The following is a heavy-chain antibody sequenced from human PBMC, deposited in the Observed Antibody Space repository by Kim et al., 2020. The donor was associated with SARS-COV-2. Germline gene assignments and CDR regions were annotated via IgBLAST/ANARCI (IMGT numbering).Heavy chain of an antibody. V-gene: IGHV4-34*01. D-gene: IGHD3-9*01. CDR1: GGSFSGYY. CDR3: ARIDYYFDY. Sequence: SETLSLTCAVYGGSFSGYYWSWIRQPPGKGLEWIGEINHSGSTNYNPSLKSRVTISVDTSKNQFSLKLSSVTAADTAVYYCARIDYYFDYWGQGTLVTVSS. CDR2: INHSGST. J-gene: IGHJ4*02.